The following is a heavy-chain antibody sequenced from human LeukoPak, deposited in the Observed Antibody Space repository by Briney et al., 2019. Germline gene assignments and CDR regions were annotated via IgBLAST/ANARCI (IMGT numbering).Heavy chain of an antibody. CDR3: ARVPWFGKSLHTFDI. Sequence: SETLSLTCNVSGGSINSGNYYWSWIRQHPGKGLEWIGYVSYTGSTYYNPSLKSRVTISEDSSKKQFSLKLSSVTAADTAVYYCARVPWFGKSLHTFDIWGQGTKVTVS. J-gene: IGHJ3*02. CDR1: GGSINSGNYY. V-gene: IGHV4-31*03. CDR2: VSYTGST. D-gene: IGHD3-10*01.